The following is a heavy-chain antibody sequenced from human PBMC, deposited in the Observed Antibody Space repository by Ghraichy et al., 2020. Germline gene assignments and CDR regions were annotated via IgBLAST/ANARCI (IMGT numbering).Heavy chain of an antibody. D-gene: IGHD4-11*01. CDR1: GCSISSYY. V-gene: IGHV4-4*07. CDR3: ARDSDYSNYFDY. Sequence: SETLSLTCTVSGCSISSYYWSWIRQPAGKGLEWIGRIYTSGSTNYNPSLKSRVTMSVDTSKNQFSLKLSSVTAADTAVYYCARDSDYSNYFDYWGQGTLVTVSS. J-gene: IGHJ4*02. CDR2: IYTSGST.